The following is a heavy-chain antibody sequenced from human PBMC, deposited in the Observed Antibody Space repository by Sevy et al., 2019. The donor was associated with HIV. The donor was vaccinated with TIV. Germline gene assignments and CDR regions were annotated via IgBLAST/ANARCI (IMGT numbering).Heavy chain of an antibody. D-gene: IGHD3-10*01. CDR3: AREWSWAYFDS. CDR2: VKKDGRER. Sequence: GGSLRLSCAASGFMFNDFWMSWVRQAPGKGLDWVANVKKDGRERYYADSVKGRFTISRDNAKNLLYLKMNSLTAEDTAIYYCAREWSWAYFDSWGQGTLVTVSS. V-gene: IGHV3-7*03. J-gene: IGHJ4*02. CDR1: GFMFNDFW.